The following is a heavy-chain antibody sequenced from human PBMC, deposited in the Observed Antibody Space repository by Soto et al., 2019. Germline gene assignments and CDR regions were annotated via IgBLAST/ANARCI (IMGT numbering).Heavy chain of an antibody. CDR3: ASYLSAHAFDI. CDR2: IIPILGIA. V-gene: IGHV1-69*02. CDR1: GGTFSSYT. J-gene: IGHJ3*02. Sequence: SVKVSCRASGGTFSSYTISWVRQAPGQGLEWMGRIIPILGIANYAQKFQGRVTITADKSTSTAYMELSSLRSEDTAVYYCASYLSAHAFDIWGQGTMVTVSS. D-gene: IGHD3-16*02.